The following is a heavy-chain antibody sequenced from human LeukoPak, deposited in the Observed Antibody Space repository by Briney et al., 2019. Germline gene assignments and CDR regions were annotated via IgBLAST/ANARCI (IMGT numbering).Heavy chain of an antibody. CDR3: AKDRDFWSEYYFDY. D-gene: IGHD3-3*01. V-gene: IGHV3-23*01. CDR1: GFTFSSYV. J-gene: IGHJ4*02. Sequence: GGSLRLSCAASGFTFSSYVMNWVRQAPGKGLEWVSAISNSGGSTYYADSVKGRFTISRDNSKNTLYLQMNSLRAEDTAVYYCAKDRDFWSEYYFDYWGQGTLVTVSS. CDR2: ISNSGGST.